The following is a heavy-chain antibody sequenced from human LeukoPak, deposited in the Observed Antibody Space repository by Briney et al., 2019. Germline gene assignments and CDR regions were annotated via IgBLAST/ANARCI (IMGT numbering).Heavy chain of an antibody. J-gene: IGHJ4*02. Sequence: GGSLRLSCAASGFTFSSYSMNWVRQAPGKGLEWVSSISSSSSYIYYADSVKGRFTISRDNAKNSLYLQMNSLRAEDTAVYYCARDRRTWQLVLFDYWGQGTLVTVSS. D-gene: IGHD6-6*01. CDR2: ISSSSSYI. CDR3: ARDRRTWQLVLFDY. CDR1: GFTFSSYS. V-gene: IGHV3-21*01.